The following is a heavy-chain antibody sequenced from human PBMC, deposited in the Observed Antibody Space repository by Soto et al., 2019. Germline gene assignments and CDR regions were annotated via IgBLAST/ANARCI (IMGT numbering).Heavy chain of an antibody. CDR1: GGSISSSSYY. CDR2: IYYSGST. D-gene: IGHD3-3*01. V-gene: IGHV4-39*01. CDR3: AIFRNGYKGVLSFYYYYMDV. J-gene: IGHJ6*03. Sequence: SETLSLTCTVSGGSISSSSYYWGWIRQPPGKGLEWIGSIYYSGSTYYNPSLKSRVTISVDTSKNQFSLKLSSVTAADTAVYYFAIFRNGYKGVLSFYYYYMDVWGKGTTVTVSS.